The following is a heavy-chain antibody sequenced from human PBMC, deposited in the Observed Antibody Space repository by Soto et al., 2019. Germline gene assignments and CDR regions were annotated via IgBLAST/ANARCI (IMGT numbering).Heavy chain of an antibody. CDR3: ARGRVNSGWYSYNYGMDV. CDR1: GYTFTSYY. D-gene: IGHD6-19*01. J-gene: IGHJ6*02. CDR2: INPSGGST. Sequence: ASVKVSCKASGYTFTSYYMHWVRQAPGQGLEWMGIINPSGGSTSYAQKFQGRVTMTRDTSTSTVYMELSSLRSEDTAVYYCARGRVNSGWYSYNYGMDVWGQETTVTAAS. V-gene: IGHV1-46*01.